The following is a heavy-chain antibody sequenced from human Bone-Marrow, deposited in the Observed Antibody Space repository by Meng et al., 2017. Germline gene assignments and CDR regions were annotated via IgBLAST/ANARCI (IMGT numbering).Heavy chain of an antibody. CDR1: GGSISSSSYY. V-gene: IGHV4-39*07. Sequence: QLQESGPGLVKPSETLSLTCTFSGGSISSSSYYWGWIRQPPGKGLEWIGSIYYSGSTYYNPSLKSRVTISVDTSKNQFSLKLSSVTAADTAVYYCARVMITFGGVIVISWFDPWGQGTLVTVSS. CDR2: IYYSGST. CDR3: ARVMITFGGVIVISWFDP. J-gene: IGHJ5*02. D-gene: IGHD3-16*02.